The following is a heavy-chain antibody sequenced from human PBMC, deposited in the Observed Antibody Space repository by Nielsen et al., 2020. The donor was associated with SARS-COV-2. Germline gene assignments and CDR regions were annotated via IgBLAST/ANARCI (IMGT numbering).Heavy chain of an antibody. CDR2: IKYDGSEK. CDR3: AKLDYYGSGSYYPDY. Sequence: GESLKISCAASGFTFSSYWMSWVRQAPGKGLEWVANIKYDGSEKYYVDSVKGRFTISRDNAKNSVYLQMNSLRAEDTALYYCAKLDYYGSGSYYPDYWGQGTLVTVSS. D-gene: IGHD3-10*01. CDR1: GFTFSSYW. V-gene: IGHV3-7*03. J-gene: IGHJ4*02.